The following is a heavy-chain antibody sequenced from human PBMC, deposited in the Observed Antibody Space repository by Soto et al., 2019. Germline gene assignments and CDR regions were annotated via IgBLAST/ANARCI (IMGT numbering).Heavy chain of an antibody. CDR1: GGTFSSNA. J-gene: IGHJ6*02. Sequence: QVQLVQSGAEVKKPGSSVKVSCKASGGTFSSNAISWVRQAPGQGLEWMGGIIPIFGTANYAQKFQGRVTITADESTSTAYMELSSLRSEDTAVYYCARQRAPYCSSTSCYTYYYYGMDVWGQGTTVTVSS. D-gene: IGHD2-2*02. CDR2: IIPIFGTA. CDR3: ARQRAPYCSSTSCYTYYYYGMDV. V-gene: IGHV1-69*01.